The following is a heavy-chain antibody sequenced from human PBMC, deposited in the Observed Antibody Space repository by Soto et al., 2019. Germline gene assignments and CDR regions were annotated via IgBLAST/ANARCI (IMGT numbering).Heavy chain of an antibody. Sequence: QVQLVQSGAEVKKPGASVKVSCKTSGYTFRTYGITWVRQAPGHGLEWMGWISAYNGNTNYAQNLKGRVTLTTDTSTSTAYMELRSLRSDDTAVYFCAREDVDTGLWGQGTLVTVSS. D-gene: IGHD5-18*01. J-gene: IGHJ4*02. V-gene: IGHV1-18*01. CDR2: ISAYNGNT. CDR1: GYTFRTYG. CDR3: AREDVDTGL.